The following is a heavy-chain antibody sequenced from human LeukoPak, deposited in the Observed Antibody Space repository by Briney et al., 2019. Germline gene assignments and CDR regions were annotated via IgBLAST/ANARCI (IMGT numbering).Heavy chain of an antibody. V-gene: IGHV3-74*01. J-gene: IGHJ4*02. CDR3: ARVKAGYSGYEPVDC. Sequence: GGSLRLSCAASGFTFSSYWMHWVRQAPGKGLVWVSGINSDGSSTTYADSVKGRFTISRDHAKNTLYLQMNSLRAEDTAVYYCARVKAGYSGYEPVDCWGQGTLVTVSS. D-gene: IGHD5-12*01. CDR2: INSDGSST. CDR1: GFTFSSYW.